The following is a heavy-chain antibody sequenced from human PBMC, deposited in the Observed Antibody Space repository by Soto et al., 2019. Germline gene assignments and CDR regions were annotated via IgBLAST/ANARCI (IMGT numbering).Heavy chain of an antibody. V-gene: IGHV1-69*05. J-gene: IGHJ6*02. CDR2: IIPIFGTA. D-gene: IGHD1-7*01. CDR1: GGTFSSYA. Sequence: QVQLVQSGAEVKKPGSSVKVSCKASGGTFSSYAISWVRQAPGQGLEWMGGIIPIFGTANYAQKFQGRVTIPXXEXTXTAYMELSSLRSEDTAVYYCARGTGTTPYYYYGMDVWGQGTTVTVSS. CDR3: ARGTGTTPYYYYGMDV.